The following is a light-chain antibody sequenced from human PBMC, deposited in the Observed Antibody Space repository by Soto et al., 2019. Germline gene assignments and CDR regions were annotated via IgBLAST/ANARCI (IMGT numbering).Light chain of an antibody. CDR3: QQSYSSLGFT. CDR1: ESISNN. CDR2: AAS. J-gene: IGKJ3*01. V-gene: IGKV1-39*01. Sequence: DIQMTQSPSSLSASVGDRVTITCRASESISNNLNWHQHKPGKAPKVLIYAASSLQSGVPSRFSGSGSGTDFILTITSLQAEDFATYYCQQSYSSLGFTFGPGTKVDL.